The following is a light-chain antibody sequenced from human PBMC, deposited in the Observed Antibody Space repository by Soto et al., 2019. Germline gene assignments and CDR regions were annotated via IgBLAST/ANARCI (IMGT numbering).Light chain of an antibody. V-gene: IGKV3-15*01. CDR3: QHYDSARWT. J-gene: IGKJ1*01. CDR2: RAS. CDR1: QTIYSN. Sequence: MKLSPATLSVYPKERATLSCRASQTIYSNVAWYQQRPGQAPRLLIYRASARATGIPARFSGSGSGTDFSLTISRLEPEDFAVYYCQHYDSARWTFGLGTKVDIK.